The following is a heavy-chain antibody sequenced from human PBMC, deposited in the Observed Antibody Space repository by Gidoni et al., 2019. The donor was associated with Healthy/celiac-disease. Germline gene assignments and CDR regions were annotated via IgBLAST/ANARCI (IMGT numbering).Heavy chain of an antibody. CDR3: ARRAYSGYDFHY. D-gene: IGHD5-12*01. CDR2: IYYSGST. Sequence: QLQLQESGPGLVKPSETLSLTCTVSGGSISSSSYYWGWIRQPPGKGLEWIGSIYYSGSTYYNPSLKSRVTISVDTSKNQFSLKLSSVTAADTAVYYCARRAYSGYDFHYWGQGTLVTVSS. CDR1: GGSISSSSYY. V-gene: IGHV4-39*01. J-gene: IGHJ4*02.